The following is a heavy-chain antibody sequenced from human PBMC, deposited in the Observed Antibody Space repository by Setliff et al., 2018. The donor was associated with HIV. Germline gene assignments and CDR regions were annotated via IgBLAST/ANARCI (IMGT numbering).Heavy chain of an antibody. CDR2: INVGNGNT. CDR1: GYTFSHNT. V-gene: IGHV1-3*01. D-gene: IGHD6-13*01. CDR3: ARPFSSSWYVFDY. J-gene: IGHJ4*01. Sequence: ASVKVSCKASGYTFSHNTIHWVRQAPGKRLEWMGWINVGNGNTKYSQRFQGRVTITRDTSASAAYMQLNSLRSEDTAVYYCARPFSSSWYVFDYWGQGALVTVSS.